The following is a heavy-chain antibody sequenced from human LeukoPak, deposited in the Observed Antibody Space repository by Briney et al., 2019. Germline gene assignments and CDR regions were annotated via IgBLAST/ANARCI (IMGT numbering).Heavy chain of an antibody. V-gene: IGHV3-23*01. Sequence: GGSLRLSCAASGFTFSSYAMSWVRQAPGKGLEWVSAISGSGGSTYYADSVKGRFTISRDNSKNTLYLQMNSLRAEDTAVYYSAKGNTYYDILTGYSPFDYWGQGTLVTVSS. CDR1: GFTFSSYA. D-gene: IGHD3-9*01. J-gene: IGHJ4*02. CDR3: AKGNTYYDILTGYSPFDY. CDR2: ISGSGGST.